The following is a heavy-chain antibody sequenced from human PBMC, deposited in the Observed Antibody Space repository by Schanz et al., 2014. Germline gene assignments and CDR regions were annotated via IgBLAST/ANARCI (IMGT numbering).Heavy chain of an antibody. CDR3: ARDKGGYYPFDY. Sequence: VQLVESGGGVVQPGRSLRLSCAASGFNLSPFDMHWVRQAPGKGLEWVANIKQDGIEKYYVDSVKGRFTISRDNAKNSLYLQMNSLTADDTAVYYCARDKGGYYPFDYWGRGTLVTVSS. J-gene: IGHJ4*02. D-gene: IGHD3-3*01. CDR2: IKQDGIEK. V-gene: IGHV3-7*01. CDR1: GFNLSPFD.